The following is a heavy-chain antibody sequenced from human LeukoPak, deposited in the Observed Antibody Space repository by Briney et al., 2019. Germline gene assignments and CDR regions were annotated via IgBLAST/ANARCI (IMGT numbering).Heavy chain of an antibody. J-gene: IGHJ4*02. Sequence: PSETLSLTRAVYGGSFSGYYWSWIRQPPGKGLEWIGEINHSGSTNYNPSLKSRVTISVDTSKNQFSLKLSSVTAADTAVYYCANWANCGGDCYKDYWGQGTLVTVSS. V-gene: IGHV4-34*01. D-gene: IGHD2-21*01. CDR1: GGSFSGYY. CDR3: ANWANCGGDCYKDY. CDR2: INHSGST.